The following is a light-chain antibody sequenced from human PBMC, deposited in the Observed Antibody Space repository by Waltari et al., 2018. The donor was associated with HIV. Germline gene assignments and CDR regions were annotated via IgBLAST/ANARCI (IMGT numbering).Light chain of an antibody. CDR1: ALPKQY. J-gene: IGLJ3*02. V-gene: IGLV3-25*03. CDR3: QSADSNASLWV. Sequence: SYELTQPPSVSVSPGQTARITCSGDALPKQYAYWYQQRPGQAPVLVIYKDTGGPSGIPERFSGSSSGTTATLTIIGVQAQDEADYHCQSADSNASLWVFGGGTKLTVL. CDR2: KDT.